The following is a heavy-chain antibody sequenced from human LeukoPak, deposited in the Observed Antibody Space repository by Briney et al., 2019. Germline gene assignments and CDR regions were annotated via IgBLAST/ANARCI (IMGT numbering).Heavy chain of an antibody. CDR1: GLTFSSYA. D-gene: IGHD6-19*01. Sequence: GGSLRLSCAASGLTFSSYAMSWVRRAPGKGLEWVAVISYDGSNKYYADSVKGRFTISRDNSKNTLYLQMNSLRAEDTAVYYCARPRGGQWLVQDYFDYWGQGTLVTVSS. V-gene: IGHV3-30-3*01. CDR3: ARPRGGQWLVQDYFDY. J-gene: IGHJ4*02. CDR2: ISYDGSNK.